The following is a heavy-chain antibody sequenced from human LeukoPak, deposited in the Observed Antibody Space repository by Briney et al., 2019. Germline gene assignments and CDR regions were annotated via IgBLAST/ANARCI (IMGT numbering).Heavy chain of an antibody. CDR3: ARAIVGTENFDY. D-gene: IGHD5-12*01. Sequence: TGGSLRLSCAASGFTFSTHAMHWVRQAPGKGLEWVAVVSHDGNTKYYTDSVKGRFTISRDNSKNTLYLQMNGLRTDHTAVYYCARAIVGTENFDYWGQGTLVTVSS. CDR2: VSHDGNTK. V-gene: IGHV3-30*10. CDR1: GFTFSTHA. J-gene: IGHJ4*02.